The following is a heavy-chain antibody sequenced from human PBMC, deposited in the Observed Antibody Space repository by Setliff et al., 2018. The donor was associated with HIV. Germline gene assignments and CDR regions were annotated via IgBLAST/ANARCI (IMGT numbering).Heavy chain of an antibody. Sequence: ASVKVSCKTSDYTFTNYGIYWVRQAPGQGLEWMGWISNYNGNTNYAQKFHGRVTMTTDTSTRTAYMEMRGLTYDGTAVYYCARASGGNSVENGFDIWGQGTMVTVSS. J-gene: IGHJ3*02. CDR1: DYTFTNYG. CDR2: ISNYNGNT. D-gene: IGHD1-26*01. CDR3: ARASGGNSVENGFDI. V-gene: IGHV1-18*01.